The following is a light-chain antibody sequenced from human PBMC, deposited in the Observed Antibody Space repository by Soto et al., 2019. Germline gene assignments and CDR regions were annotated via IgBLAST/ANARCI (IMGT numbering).Light chain of an antibody. Sequence: DIQMTQSPSSLSASVGDRVTITCRASQSISSYFNWYQQKPGKAPNLLIYAASSLQSGAPSKFSGSGSGTDFTLTISRLQPEDFATYYCQQSYSSPFTFGPGTKVDIK. CDR2: AAS. CDR1: QSISSY. V-gene: IGKV1-39*01. J-gene: IGKJ3*01. CDR3: QQSYSSPFT.